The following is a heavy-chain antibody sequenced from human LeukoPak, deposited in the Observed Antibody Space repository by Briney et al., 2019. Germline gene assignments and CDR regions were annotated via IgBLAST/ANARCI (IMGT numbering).Heavy chain of an antibody. J-gene: IGHJ4*02. CDR1: GFTFSSYC. Sequence: GGSLRLSCAASGFTFSSYCMHWVRQAPGKGLEWVAFIRYDVINKYYADSVKGRFTVSRDNSKNTLYLQMNSLRAEDTAIYYCARGTYYNTLTGFRGRILGLDYWGQGTLVTVSS. CDR3: ARGTYYNTLTGFRGRILGLDY. D-gene: IGHD3-9*01. CDR2: IRYDVINK. V-gene: IGHV3-30*02.